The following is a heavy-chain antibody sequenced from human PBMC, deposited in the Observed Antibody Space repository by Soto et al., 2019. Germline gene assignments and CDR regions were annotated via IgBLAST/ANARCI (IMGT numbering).Heavy chain of an antibody. CDR3: ARPGRLGRKPAYYFDY. D-gene: IGHD1-26*01. V-gene: IGHV5-51*01. J-gene: IGHJ4*02. CDR1: GYNFGYYW. CDR2: IFPGDSDT. Sequence: VESLNISCQASGYNFGYYWIGWVCQIPGQGLEWLGIIFPGDSDTRYGLSFPGHLTMSVDKAINTAYLKWTSLQASDTAIYYCARPGRLGRKPAYYFDYLGQRTPVTLSS.